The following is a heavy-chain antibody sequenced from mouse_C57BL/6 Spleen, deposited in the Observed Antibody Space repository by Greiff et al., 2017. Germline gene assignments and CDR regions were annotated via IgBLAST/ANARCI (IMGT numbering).Heavy chain of an antibody. Sequence: VQLQQPGAELVRPGSSVKLSCKASGYTFTSYWMDWVKQRPGQGLEWIGNIYPSDSETHYNQKFKDKATLTVDKSSSTAYMQLSSLTSEDSAVYYCAFYYLFDVWGTGTTVTVSS. CDR2: IYPSDSET. J-gene: IGHJ1*03. V-gene: IGHV1-61*01. CDR1: GYTFTSYW. CDR3: AFYYLFDV. D-gene: IGHD2-1*01.